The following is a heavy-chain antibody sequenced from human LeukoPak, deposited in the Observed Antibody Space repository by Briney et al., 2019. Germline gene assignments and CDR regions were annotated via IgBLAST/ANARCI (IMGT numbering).Heavy chain of an antibody. J-gene: IGHJ4*02. CDR3: AREDATAFDY. D-gene: IGHD4-17*01. Sequence: GGSLRLSCAASGFTFSSYGMHWVRQAPGKGLEWVAFIRYDGSNKYYADSVKGRFTISRDNSKNTLYLQMNSLRAEDTAVYYCAREDATAFDYWGQGTLVTVSS. CDR1: GFTFSSYG. CDR2: IRYDGSNK. V-gene: IGHV3-30*02.